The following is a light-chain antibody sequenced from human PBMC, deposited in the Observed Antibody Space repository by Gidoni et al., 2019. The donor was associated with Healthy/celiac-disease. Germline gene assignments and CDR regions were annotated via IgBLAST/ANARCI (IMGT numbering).Light chain of an antibody. CDR2: GAS. CDR3: QQYGGSPLT. CDR1: QTLSSHS. V-gene: IGKV3-20*01. J-gene: IGKJ4*01. Sequence: EIVLTQSPGTRSLSPGERATLSCRASQTLSSHSVAWYQQKPGQAPRLVIYGASSRATGIPDRFSGSGSGTDFTLIITRLEPEDFALYYCQQYGGSPLTFGGGTKIE.